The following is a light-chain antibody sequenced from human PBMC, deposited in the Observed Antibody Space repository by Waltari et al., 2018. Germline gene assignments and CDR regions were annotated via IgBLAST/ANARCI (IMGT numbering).Light chain of an antibody. CDR3: QAWDTTTVV. Sequence: SYELTQPPSVSVSPGQTASITCSGDNLGNQYASWYQQKPGQSPVLVIYSDSKRPSGIPERFAGSNSGNTATLTRSGTQAMDEADYYCQAWDTTTVVFGGGTKVTVL. CDR2: SDS. V-gene: IGLV3-1*01. CDR1: NLGNQY. J-gene: IGLJ2*01.